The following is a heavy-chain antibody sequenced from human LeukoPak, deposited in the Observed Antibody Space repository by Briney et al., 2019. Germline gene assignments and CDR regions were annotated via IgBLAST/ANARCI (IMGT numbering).Heavy chain of an antibody. J-gene: IGHJ4*02. D-gene: IGHD3-22*01. Sequence: SETLSLTCTVSGCSVGSSPYYWGWIRQSPGKGLEWIGSISYSGSTYYNPSLKSRVTISVDTSKNQFSLKLNSVTAADTAVYYCARLKLRRYYSSNGYYHFDYWGQGTLVTVSS. CDR2: ISYSGST. CDR3: ARLKLRRYYSSNGYYHFDY. V-gene: IGHV4-39*01. CDR1: GCSVGSSPYY.